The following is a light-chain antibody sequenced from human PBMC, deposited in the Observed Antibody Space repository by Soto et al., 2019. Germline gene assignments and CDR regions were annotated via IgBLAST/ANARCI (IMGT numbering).Light chain of an antibody. J-gene: IGKJ3*01. CDR1: QDISNY. Sequence: DIQMTQSPFSLSASVGDTVTLTCRARQDISNYLNWLQQKPGKAPKLLIYAASTLQTGVPSRFSGSESGTDFTLTISSLQPEDFAVYFCLQSYTFPFTFGPGTRVEIK. CDR3: LQSYTFPFT. CDR2: AAS. V-gene: IGKV1-39*01.